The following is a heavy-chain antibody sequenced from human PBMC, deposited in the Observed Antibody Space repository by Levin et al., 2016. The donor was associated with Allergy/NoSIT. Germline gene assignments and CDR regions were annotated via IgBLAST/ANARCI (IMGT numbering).Heavy chain of an antibody. J-gene: IGHJ1*01. CDR3: AREDAYDSSGYWVAYFQQ. V-gene: IGHV3-7*03. Sequence: WIRQPPGKGLEWVANIKQDGSERYYVDSVRGRFTISRDNAKNSMFLQMNSLRAEDTAVYYCAREDAYDSSGYWVAYFQQWGQGTLVTVSS. D-gene: IGHD3-22*01. CDR2: IKQDGSER.